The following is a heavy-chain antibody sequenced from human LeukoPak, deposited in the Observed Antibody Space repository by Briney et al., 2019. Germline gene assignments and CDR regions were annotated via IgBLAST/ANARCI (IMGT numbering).Heavy chain of an antibody. V-gene: IGHV1-69*06. CDR2: IIPIFGTA. CDR1: GGTFSSYA. CDR3: ARDGPYYYDSSGSDAFDI. J-gene: IGHJ3*02. Sequence: SVKVSCKASGGTFSSYAISWVRQAPGQGLEWMGGIIPIFGTANYAQKFQGRVTITADKSTSTAYMELSSLRSEDTAVYYCARDGPYYYDSSGSDAFDIWGQGTMVTVSS. D-gene: IGHD3-22*01.